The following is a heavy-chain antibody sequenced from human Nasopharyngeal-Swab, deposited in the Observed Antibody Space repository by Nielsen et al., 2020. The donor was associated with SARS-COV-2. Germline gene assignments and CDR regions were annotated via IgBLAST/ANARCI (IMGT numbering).Heavy chain of an antibody. CDR3: ARDKDWNGLDS. D-gene: IGHD1-1*01. J-gene: IGHJ4*02. CDR1: GFTFSSYG. CDR2: ITPDGSSP. V-gene: IGHV3-74*01. Sequence: GESLKISCAASGFTFSSYGMHWVRQAPGKGLVWVSRITPDGSSPSYADSVQGRFTISRDNAKNTLYLQLNSLRAEDTAVYYCARDKDWNGLDSWGQGTLVTASS.